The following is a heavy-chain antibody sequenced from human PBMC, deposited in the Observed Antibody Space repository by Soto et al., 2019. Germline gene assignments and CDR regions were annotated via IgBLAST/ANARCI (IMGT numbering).Heavy chain of an antibody. Sequence: QVQLQESGPGLVKPSETLSLTCTVSGGSISSYYWSWIRQPPGKGLEWIGYIYYSGSTNYNPSLKRRVTISVNTSKNQFSLKLTSVTAADTAVYYCARVGSGWWYFDYWGQGTLVTVSS. CDR1: GGSISSYY. J-gene: IGHJ4*02. D-gene: IGHD6-19*01. V-gene: IGHV4-59*01. CDR2: IYYSGST. CDR3: ARVGSGWWYFDY.